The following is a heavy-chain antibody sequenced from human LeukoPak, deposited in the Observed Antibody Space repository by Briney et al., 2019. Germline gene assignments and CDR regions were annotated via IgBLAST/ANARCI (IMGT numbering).Heavy chain of an antibody. Sequence: EAGGSLRLSCVGSGFTFSGYWMSWVRQAPGKGLEWVANIKQDGSEKYYVDSVEGRFTISRDNAKNSLYLQMNSLRAEDTAVYYCARDPGSAFGGVIVKVNYYYTDVWGKGTTVTISS. CDR1: GFTFSGYW. J-gene: IGHJ6*03. V-gene: IGHV3-7*01. CDR2: IKQDGSEK. D-gene: IGHD3-16*02. CDR3: ARDPGSAFGGVIVKVNYYYTDV.